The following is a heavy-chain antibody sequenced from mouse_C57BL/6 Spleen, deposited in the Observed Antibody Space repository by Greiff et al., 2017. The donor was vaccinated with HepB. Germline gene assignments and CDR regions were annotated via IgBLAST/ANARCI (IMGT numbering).Heavy chain of an antibody. J-gene: IGHJ2*01. CDR3: ARYSYGSSYGYYFDY. CDR1: GYTFTSYW. D-gene: IGHD1-1*01. V-gene: IGHV1-55*01. CDR2: IYPGSGST. Sequence: VQLQQSGAELVKPGASVKMSCKASGYTFTSYWITWVKQRPGQGLEWIGDIYPGSGSTNYNEKFKSKAPLTVDTSSTTSYMQLSSLTSEDSAVYYCARYSYGSSYGYYFDYWGQGTTLTVSS.